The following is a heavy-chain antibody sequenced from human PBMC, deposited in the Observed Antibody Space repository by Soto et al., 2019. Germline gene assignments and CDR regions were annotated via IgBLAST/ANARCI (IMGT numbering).Heavy chain of an antibody. D-gene: IGHD3-10*01. CDR3: ARDLSRGLNWFDP. V-gene: IGHV3-13*04. CDR2: IGTAGDT. J-gene: IGHJ5*02. CDR1: GFPFSTYD. Sequence: GGSLRLSCAASGFPFSTYDMHWVRQVTGKGLEWVSMIGTAGDTYYSGSVKGRFTISRENAKNSLYLQMNSLRAVDTAVYYCARDLSRGLNWFDPWGQGTLVTVSS.